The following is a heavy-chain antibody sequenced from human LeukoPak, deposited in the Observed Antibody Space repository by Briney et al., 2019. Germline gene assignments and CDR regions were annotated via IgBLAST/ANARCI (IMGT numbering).Heavy chain of an antibody. CDR2: INHSGST. V-gene: IGHV4-34*01. CDR3: ARAPLTPGWYFDL. J-gene: IGHJ2*01. D-gene: IGHD3-10*01. Sequence: SETLSLTCAVYGGSFSGYYRSWIRQPPGKGLEWIGEINHSGSTNYNPSLKSRVTISVDTSKNQFSLKLSSVTAADTAVYYCARAPLTPGWYFDLWGRGTLVTVSS. CDR1: GGSFSGYY.